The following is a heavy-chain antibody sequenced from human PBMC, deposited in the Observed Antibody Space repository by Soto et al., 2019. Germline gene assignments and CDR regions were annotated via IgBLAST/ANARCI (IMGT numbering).Heavy chain of an antibody. V-gene: IGHV1-69*01. CDR3: ARGRYYYDSSGYYYFDY. J-gene: IGHJ4*02. D-gene: IGHD3-22*01. CDR2: IIPIFGTA. Sequence: QVQLVQSGAEVKKPGSSVKVSCKASGGTFSSYAISWVRQAPGQGLEWMGGIIPIFGTANYAQKFQGRVTITADESTSTAYMELSSLRSEDTAVYYCARGRYYYDSSGYYYFDYWGQGTLVIFSS. CDR1: GGTFSSYA.